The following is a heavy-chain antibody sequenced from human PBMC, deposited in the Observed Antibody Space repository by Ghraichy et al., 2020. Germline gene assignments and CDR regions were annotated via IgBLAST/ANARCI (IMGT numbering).Heavy chain of an antibody. CDR2: INPNSGGT. D-gene: IGHD1-26*01. J-gene: IGHJ3*02. CDR1: GYTFTGYY. Sequence: ASVKVSCKASGYTFTGYYMHWVRQAPGQGLEWMGWINPNSGGTNYAQKFQGWVTMTRDTSISTAYMELSRLRSDDTAVYYCARGGPGLEGSYFFLRAFDIWGQGTMVTVSS. CDR3: ARGGPGLEGSYFFLRAFDI. V-gene: IGHV1-2*04.